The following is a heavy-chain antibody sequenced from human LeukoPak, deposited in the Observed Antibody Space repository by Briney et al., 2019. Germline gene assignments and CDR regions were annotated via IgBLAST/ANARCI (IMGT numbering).Heavy chain of an antibody. V-gene: IGHV4-34*01. J-gene: IGHJ5*02. CDR3: AQAHGNWFDP. CDR2: INHSGST. Sequence: SETLSLTCAVYGGSFSGYYWSWIRQPPGKGLEWIGEINHSGSTNYNPSLKSRVTISVDTSKNQFSLKLSSVTAADTAVYYCAQAHGNWFDPWGQGTLVTVSS. D-gene: IGHD6-6*01. CDR1: GGSFSGYY.